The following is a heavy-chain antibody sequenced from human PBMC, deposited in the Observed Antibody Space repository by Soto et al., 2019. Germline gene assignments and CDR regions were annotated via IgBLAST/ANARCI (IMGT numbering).Heavy chain of an antibody. Sequence: ASVKVSCKVSGYTLTELSMHWVRQAPGKGLEWMGGFDPEDGETIYAQKFQGRVTMTEDTSTDTAYMELSSLRSEDTAVYYCALPHPQDTPNYYDSSGTFDYWGQGTLVTVYS. CDR2: FDPEDGET. V-gene: IGHV1-24*01. D-gene: IGHD3-22*01. J-gene: IGHJ4*02. CDR3: ALPHPQDTPNYYDSSGTFDY. CDR1: GYTLTELS.